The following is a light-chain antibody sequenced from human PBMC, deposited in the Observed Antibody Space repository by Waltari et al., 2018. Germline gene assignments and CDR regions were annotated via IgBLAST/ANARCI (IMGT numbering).Light chain of an antibody. J-gene: IGKJ2*01. CDR2: AAS. CDR1: QGIRSY. CDR3: QQFNSHPYT. Sequence: IQLTQSPSSLSASVGDRVTITCRASQGIRSYLAWYQQKPGKAPKLLIYAASTLQIGVPSRFSGSGSGSDFTLTISSLQPEDFAIYFCQQFNSHPYTFGQGTKLEI. V-gene: IGKV1-9*01.